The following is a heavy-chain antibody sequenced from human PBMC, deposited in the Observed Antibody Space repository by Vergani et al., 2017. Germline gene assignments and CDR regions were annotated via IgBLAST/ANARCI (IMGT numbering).Heavy chain of an antibody. D-gene: IGHD4-17*01. J-gene: IGHJ4*02. CDR1: GFTFSSYA. V-gene: IGHV3-43*01. CDR2: ISWDGGST. CDR3: AKDMTVTTSGLVDY. Sequence: EVQLVESGGGLVQPGRSLRLSCAASGFTFSSYAMHWVRQAPGKGLEWVSLISWDGGSTYYADSVKGRFTISRDNSKNSLYLQMNSLRTEDTALYYCAKDMTVTTSGLVDYWGQGTLVTVSS.